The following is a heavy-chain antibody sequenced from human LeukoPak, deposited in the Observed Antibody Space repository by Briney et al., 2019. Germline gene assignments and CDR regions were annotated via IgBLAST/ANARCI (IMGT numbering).Heavy chain of an antibody. CDR1: GGFISSGNYY. CDR3: ARDHRESFYDFWSAFDP. CDR2: IYTSGST. Sequence: PSETLSLTCIVSGGFISSGNYYWSWIRQPAGKGLEWIGRIYTSGSTNYNPCLKSRLTISLDTSKNQFSLKLSSVTAADTAVYYCARDHRESFYDFWSAFDPWGQGTLVTVSS. J-gene: IGHJ5*02. D-gene: IGHD3-3*01. V-gene: IGHV4-61*02.